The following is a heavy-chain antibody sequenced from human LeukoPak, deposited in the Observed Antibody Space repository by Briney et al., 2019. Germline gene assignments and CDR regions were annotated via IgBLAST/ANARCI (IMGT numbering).Heavy chain of an antibody. CDR3: GKNRYSGSLSPFDI. V-gene: IGHV3-23*01. Sequence: GGSLRLSCAVSGFTFSSYAMSWVRQAPGKGLEWVSVISGGGGNTYYADSVKGRFTISRDNFKNTLYLQMNSLRAEDTAIYYCGKNRYSGSLSPFDIWGQGTMVTVSS. D-gene: IGHD1-26*01. CDR1: GFTFSSYA. J-gene: IGHJ3*02. CDR2: ISGGGGNT.